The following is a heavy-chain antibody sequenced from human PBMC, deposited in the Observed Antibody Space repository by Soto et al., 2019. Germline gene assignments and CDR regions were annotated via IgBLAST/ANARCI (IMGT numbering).Heavy chain of an antibody. V-gene: IGHV4-4*02. CDR1: GDSIGNNFW. CDR3: AAGEASSRNLAPYYLDF. J-gene: IGHJ4*02. CDR2: IHYSGTT. Sequence: SETLSLTCAVSGDSIGNNFWWSRVRQPPGKGLEWIGYIHYSGTTSFFPSYNPSLRSRVTISEDTSKNQFSLKLLSVTTADTAVYFCAAGEASSRNLAPYYLDFWGQGTLVTVSS. D-gene: IGHD6-13*01.